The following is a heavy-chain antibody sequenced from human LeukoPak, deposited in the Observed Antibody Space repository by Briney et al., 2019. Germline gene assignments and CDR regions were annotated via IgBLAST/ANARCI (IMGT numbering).Heavy chain of an antibody. Sequence: SVKVSCKASGGTFSSYAISWVRQAPGQGLEWMGGIIPIFGTANYAQKFQGRVTITTDESTSTAYMELSSLRSDDKAVYYCAREVPHCSSTSCYPGYYYYYMDVWGKGTTATVSS. J-gene: IGHJ6*03. CDR3: AREVPHCSSTSCYPGYYYYYMDV. CDR1: GGTFSSYA. CDR2: IIPIFGTA. V-gene: IGHV1-69*05. D-gene: IGHD2-2*01.